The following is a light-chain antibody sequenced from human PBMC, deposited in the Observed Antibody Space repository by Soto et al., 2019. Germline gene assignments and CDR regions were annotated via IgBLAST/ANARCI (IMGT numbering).Light chain of an antibody. CDR3: QQYGSLPPT. J-gene: IGKJ3*01. CDR2: DAY. CDR1: QDISNH. Sequence: DIQMTQSPSSLSASVGDRVTITCQASQDISNHLNWYQHKPGKAPTLLIYDAYNLETGFPSRFSGRLSGTDFTFTISSLQPEDVATYFCQQYGSLPPTFGLGTKVDI. V-gene: IGKV1-33*01.